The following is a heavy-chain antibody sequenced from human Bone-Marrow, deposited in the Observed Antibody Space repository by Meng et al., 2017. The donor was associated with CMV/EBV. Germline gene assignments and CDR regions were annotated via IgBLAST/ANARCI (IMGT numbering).Heavy chain of an antibody. CDR2: MNPNSGNT. CDR3: ARGASSSWYGFLGFVDSGYYYYGMDV. V-gene: IGHV1-8*01. J-gene: IGHJ6*02. Sequence: ASVKVSCKASGYTFTSYDINWVRQATGQGLEWMGWMNPNSGNTGYAQKFQGRVTMTRNTSISTAYMELSSLRSEDTAVYYCARGASSSWYGFLGFVDSGYYYYGMDVWGQGTTVPVSS. D-gene: IGHD6-13*01. CDR1: GYTFTSYD.